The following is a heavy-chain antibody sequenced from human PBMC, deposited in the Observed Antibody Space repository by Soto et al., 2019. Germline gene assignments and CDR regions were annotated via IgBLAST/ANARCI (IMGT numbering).Heavy chain of an antibody. D-gene: IGHD3-10*01. V-gene: IGHV3-7*03. CDR2: IKVDGSEK. CDR3: ARDRGWQTFDY. J-gene: IGHJ4*02. CDR1: GFTFGSYW. Sequence: EVQLAESGGGLVQPGGSLRLSCAASGFTFGSYWLSWVRQAPGKQLERVANIKVDGSEKYYVDSVRGRFIISRDNAENSLYLQMNSLRGEDTAVYYCARDRGWQTFDYWDQGTLVTVSS.